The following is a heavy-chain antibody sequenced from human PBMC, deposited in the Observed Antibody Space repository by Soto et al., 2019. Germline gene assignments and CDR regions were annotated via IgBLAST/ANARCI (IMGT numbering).Heavy chain of an antibody. J-gene: IGHJ4*02. V-gene: IGHV3-23*01. CDR2: ISGSGGST. D-gene: IGHD6-19*01. CDR3: AKDPSPGIAVDIGY. CDR1: GFTFSSYA. Sequence: GGSLRLSCAASGFTFSSYAMSWVRQAPGKGLEWVSAISGSGGSTYYADSVKGRFTISRDNSKNTLYLQMNSLRAEDTAVYYCAKDPSPGIAVDIGYWGQGTLVTVSS.